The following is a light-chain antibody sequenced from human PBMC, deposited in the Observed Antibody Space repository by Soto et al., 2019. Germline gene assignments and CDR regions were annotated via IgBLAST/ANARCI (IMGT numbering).Light chain of an antibody. V-gene: IGLV2-8*01. J-gene: IGLJ3*02. CDR2: EVT. CDR1: XXXVGAYKY. Sequence: QSVLTQPPSASGSPGQSVTISCTGTXXXVGAYKYVSWYQQYPGKAPKLMIYEVTKRPSGVPDRFSGSKSGNTASLTVSGLQAEDEADYYCTSYVGNDIWVFGGGTKVTVL. CDR3: TSYVGNDIWV.